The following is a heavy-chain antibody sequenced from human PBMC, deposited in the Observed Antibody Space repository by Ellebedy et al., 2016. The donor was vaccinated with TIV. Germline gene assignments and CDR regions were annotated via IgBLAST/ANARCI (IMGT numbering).Heavy chain of an antibody. CDR2: IRNDGNNA. V-gene: IGHV3-33*01. J-gene: IGHJ5*01. D-gene: IGHD3-10*01. CDR3: ARWYGSGTYYLDP. Sequence: GESLKIPCAASGFTFSSYGMHWVRQAPGKGLEWVAGIRNDGNNAYYADSVKGRFTISKENSKNTLYLQMNSLRAEDTALYYCARWYGSGTYYLDPWGQGTLVTVSS. CDR1: GFTFSSYG.